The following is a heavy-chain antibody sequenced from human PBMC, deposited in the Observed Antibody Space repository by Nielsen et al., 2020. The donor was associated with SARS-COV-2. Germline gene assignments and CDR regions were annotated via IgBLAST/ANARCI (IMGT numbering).Heavy chain of an antibody. CDR3: TRLRGAGDFDC. V-gene: IGHV3-9*01. D-gene: IGHD6-13*01. Sequence: SMKISCAASGFTFHVYGMHWVRQAPGKGLEWVSGVSWNSDRIVYADSVKGRFTISRDNAKNSLYLQMNNLRGEDTAMYYCTRLRGAGDFDCWGQGTLFTVSS. J-gene: IGHJ4*02. CDR1: GFTFHVYG. CDR2: VSWNSDRI.